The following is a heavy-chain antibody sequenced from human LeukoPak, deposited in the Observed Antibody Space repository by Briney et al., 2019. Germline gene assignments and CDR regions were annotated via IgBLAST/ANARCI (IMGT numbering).Heavy chain of an antibody. CDR3: AKGLVPAAIRVVDY. J-gene: IGHJ4*02. D-gene: IGHD2-2*01. CDR2: ISASGGST. Sequence: PGGSLRLSCAASGFTFSSYAVSWVRQAPGKGLEWVSAISASGGSTYYADSVKGRFTISRDNSQNTLYLQVNSLRAEDTAVYYCAKGLVPAAIRVVDYWGQGTLVTVSS. V-gene: IGHV3-23*01. CDR1: GFTFSSYA.